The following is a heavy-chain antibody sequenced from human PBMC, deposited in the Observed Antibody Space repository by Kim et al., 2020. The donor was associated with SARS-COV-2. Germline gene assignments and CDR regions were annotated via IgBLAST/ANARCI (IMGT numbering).Heavy chain of an antibody. V-gene: IGHV3-48*02. CDR3: AREWGPARSWFDP. Sequence: YADPVKGRFTISRDNAKNSLYLQMNSLRDEDTAVYYCAREWGPARSWFDPWGQGTLVTVSS. D-gene: IGHD1-26*01. J-gene: IGHJ5*02.